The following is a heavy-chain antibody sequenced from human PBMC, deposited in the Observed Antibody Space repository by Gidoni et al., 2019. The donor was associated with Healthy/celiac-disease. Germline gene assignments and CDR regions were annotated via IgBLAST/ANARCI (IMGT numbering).Heavy chain of an antibody. Sequence: QVQLVQSGAEVKKPGASVKVSCKASGYTFTSYGISWVRQAPGQGLEWMGWISAYNGNTNYAQKLQGRVTMTTDTSTSTAYMELRSLRSDDTAVYYWAREVATTGAYYYYYYGMDVWGQGTTVTVSS. CDR1: GYTFTSYG. CDR2: ISAYNGNT. J-gene: IGHJ6*02. D-gene: IGHD1-1*01. CDR3: AREVATTGAYYYYYYGMDV. V-gene: IGHV1-18*01.